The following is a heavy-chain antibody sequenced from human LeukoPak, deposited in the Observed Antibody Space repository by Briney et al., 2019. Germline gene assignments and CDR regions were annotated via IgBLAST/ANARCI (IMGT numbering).Heavy chain of an antibody. CDR3: AKGHTYGLGESYLDI. D-gene: IGHD5-18*01. J-gene: IGHJ4*02. CDR1: GYTFDDYA. CDR2: ISWNSGSI. Sequence: GRSLRLSCEASGYTFDDYAMHWVRQAPGKGLEWVSGISWNSGSIGYADSVKGRFSISRDNGKNSLYLQMNSLRTEDTALYYCAKGHTYGLGESYLDIWGRGTLVSVPS. V-gene: IGHV3-9*01.